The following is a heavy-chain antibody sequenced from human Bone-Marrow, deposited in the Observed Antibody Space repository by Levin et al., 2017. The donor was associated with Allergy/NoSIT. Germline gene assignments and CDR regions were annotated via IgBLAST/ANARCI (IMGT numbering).Heavy chain of an antibody. CDR1: GFTFSNYG. D-gene: IGHD3-22*01. Sequence: GGSLRLSCAASGFTFSNYGMHWVRQAPGKGLEWVALISYDDNNKYYVDSVKGRFTISRDNSKNTLYLQMNSLRAEDTAVYYCAKLPGDSTGYYFDYWGEGTLVTVS. V-gene: IGHV3-30*18. CDR3: AKLPGDSTGYYFDY. J-gene: IGHJ4*02. CDR2: ISYDDNNK.